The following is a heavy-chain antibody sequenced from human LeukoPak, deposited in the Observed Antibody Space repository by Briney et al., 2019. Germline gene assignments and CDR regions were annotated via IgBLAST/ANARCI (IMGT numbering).Heavy chain of an antibody. Sequence: PGRSLRLSCAASGFTFRNYGMHWVRQAPGKGLEWVAVITYDGSKIYYADSVKGRFTISRDNSKNTLYVQMNSLRVEDTALYYCAREDSGHDDYWGQGTLVTVSS. J-gene: IGHJ4*02. V-gene: IGHV3-30*03. CDR1: GFTFRNYG. CDR2: ITYDGSKI. CDR3: AREDSGHDDY. D-gene: IGHD5-12*01.